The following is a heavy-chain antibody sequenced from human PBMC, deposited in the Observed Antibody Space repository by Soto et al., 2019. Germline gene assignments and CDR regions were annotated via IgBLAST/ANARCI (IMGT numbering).Heavy chain of an antibody. CDR2: IHYSGST. J-gene: IGHJ4*02. Sequence: QVQLQESGPGLVKPSQTLSLTCTVSGGSISSGGYHWSWIRQHPGKGLEWIGNIHYSGSTYYNPSPKNPVTISRDTVKKRFSLELGPGSPADTPVYACGGDGGGGYYFDSSGYLDYWGQGTLVTVSS. CDR1: GGSISSGGYH. CDR3: GGDGGGGYYFDSSGYLDY. D-gene: IGHD3-22*01. V-gene: IGHV4-31*01.